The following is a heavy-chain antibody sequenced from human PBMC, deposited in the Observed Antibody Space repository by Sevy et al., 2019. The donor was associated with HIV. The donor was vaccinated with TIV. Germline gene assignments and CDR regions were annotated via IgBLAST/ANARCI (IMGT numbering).Heavy chain of an antibody. V-gene: IGHV3-30-3*01. CDR3: ARGPYSSGLRFDY. CDR2: VSFGGGNK. CDR1: GFSFRDYA. Sequence: GGSLRLSCVASGFSFRDYALHWVRQGPGKGLEWVAVVSFGGGNKYYPDSLKGRFTVSRDNSKNTLYLQMDSLRGEDTAVYYCARGPYSSGLRFDYWGQGTLVTVSS. J-gene: IGHJ4*02. D-gene: IGHD6-19*01.